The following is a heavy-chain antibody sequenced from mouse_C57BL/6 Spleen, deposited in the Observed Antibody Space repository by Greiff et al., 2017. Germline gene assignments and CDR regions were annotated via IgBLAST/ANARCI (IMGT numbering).Heavy chain of an antibody. D-gene: IGHD2-4*01. CDR2: ISSGGDYI. Sequence: EVKVEESGEGLVKPGGSLKLSCAASGFTFSSYAMSWVRQTPEKRLEWVAYISSGGDYIYYADTVKGQFTISRDNARNTLYLQMSSLKSEDTAMYYCTRDLYDYDGYYAMDYWGQGTSVTVSS. J-gene: IGHJ4*01. V-gene: IGHV5-9-1*02. CDR1: GFTFSSYA. CDR3: TRDLYDYDGYYAMDY.